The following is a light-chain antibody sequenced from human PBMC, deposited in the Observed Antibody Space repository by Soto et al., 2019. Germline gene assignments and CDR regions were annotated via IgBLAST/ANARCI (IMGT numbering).Light chain of an antibody. Sequence: EIVLTQSPATLSLSPGERATLSCRASQSVSSYLAWYQQKPGQAPRLLIYDASNRATGIPARFSGSGSGTDFTLTISSLEPEDFAVYYCQQRSNWQFTFGPGTIVDI. CDR3: QQRSNWQFT. V-gene: IGKV3-11*01. CDR2: DAS. CDR1: QSVSSY. J-gene: IGKJ3*01.